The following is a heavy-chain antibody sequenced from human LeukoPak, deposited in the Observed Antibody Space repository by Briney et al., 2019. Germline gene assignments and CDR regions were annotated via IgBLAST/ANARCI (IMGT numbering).Heavy chain of an antibody. CDR1: GGSFSGYY. CDR3: ARAQSGSYYY. Sequence: PSETLSLTCAVYGGSFSGYYWSWIRQPPGKGLEWIGEINHSGSTNYNPSLKSRVTISVDTSKNQFSLKLSSVTAADTAVYYCARAQSGSYYYWGQGTLVTVSS. CDR2: INHSGST. D-gene: IGHD1-26*01. J-gene: IGHJ4*02. V-gene: IGHV4-34*01.